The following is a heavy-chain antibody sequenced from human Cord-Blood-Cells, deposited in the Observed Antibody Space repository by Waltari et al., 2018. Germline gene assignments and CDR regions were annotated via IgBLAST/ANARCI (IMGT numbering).Heavy chain of an antibody. CDR2: INPNRGGT. D-gene: IGHD7-27*01. J-gene: IGHJ4*02. CDR3: ARDAKTGAPLDY. Sequence: QVQLVQSGAEVKKPGASVKVSCKASGYTFTGYYMHWVRQAPGQGLEWMGWINPNRGGTNYAQKFQGRVTMTRDTSISTAYMELSRPRSDDTAVYYCARDAKTGAPLDYWGQGTLVTVSS. CDR1: GYTFTGYY. V-gene: IGHV1-2*02.